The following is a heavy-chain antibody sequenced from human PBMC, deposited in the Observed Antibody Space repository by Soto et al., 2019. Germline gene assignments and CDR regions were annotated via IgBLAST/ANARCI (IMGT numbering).Heavy chain of an antibody. CDR1: GFSLSTSGVG. J-gene: IGHJ4*02. V-gene: IGHV2-5*02. Sequence: QITLKESGPTLVKPTQTLTLTCTFSGFSLSTSGVGVGWIRQPPGKALEWLALIYWDDDKRYSPSLKSRLTITKDTTKNQVVLTMTNMDPVDTATYYCAHVLRFVEWTPYFDYWGQGTLVTVSS. CDR2: IYWDDDK. CDR3: AHVLRFVEWTPYFDY. D-gene: IGHD3-3*01.